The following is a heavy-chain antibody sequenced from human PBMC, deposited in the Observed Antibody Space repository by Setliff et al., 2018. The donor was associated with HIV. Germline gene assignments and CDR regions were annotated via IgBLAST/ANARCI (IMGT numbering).Heavy chain of an antibody. CDR3: ARDLHANWHVVDI. Sequence: PSETLSLTCTVSGGSISSSSYYWVWIRQPPGKGLDWIGSFYLTESTNYNPTLKSRVTISGDTSRNQFSLKLSSVTAADTAVYFCARDLHANWHVVDIWGPGTMVTVSS. J-gene: IGHJ3*02. CDR1: GGSISSSSYY. CDR2: FYLTEST. V-gene: IGHV4-39*07. D-gene: IGHD2-15*01.